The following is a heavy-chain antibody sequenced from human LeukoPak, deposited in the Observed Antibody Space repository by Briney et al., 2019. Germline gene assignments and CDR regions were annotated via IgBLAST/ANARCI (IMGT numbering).Heavy chain of an antibody. V-gene: IGHV3-30*02. D-gene: IGHD6-13*01. CDR3: AKGFYGSTTYYGMDV. Sequence: GGSLSLSCGSSGFTFSSYGMHWVRQAPGKGLEWVAVIWYDGSNKYYADSVKGRFTISRDNSKNTLYLQMNSLRAEDTALYYCAKGFYGSTTYYGMDVWGQGTTVTVSS. J-gene: IGHJ6*02. CDR1: GFTFSSYG. CDR2: IWYDGSNK.